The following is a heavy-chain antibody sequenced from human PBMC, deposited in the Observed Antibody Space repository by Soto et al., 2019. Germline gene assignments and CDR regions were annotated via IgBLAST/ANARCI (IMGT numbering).Heavy chain of an antibody. CDR2: MSYDGTVE. CDR3: AKDFYIPSSPNFDR. D-gene: IGHD3-9*01. V-gene: IGHV3-30*14. Sequence: PGGSLRLSCAASGFTFSGHAMHWVRQAPGKGLEWVALMSYDGTVEYYADSVKGRFTISRDNSKNTLYLQMNSLRAEDTAVYYGAKDFYIPSSPNFDRWGRETLVTLPS. J-gene: IGHJ4*02. CDR1: GFTFSGHA.